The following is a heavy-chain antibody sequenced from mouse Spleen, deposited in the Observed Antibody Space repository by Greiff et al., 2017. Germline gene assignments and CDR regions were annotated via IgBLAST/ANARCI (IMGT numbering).Heavy chain of an antibody. J-gene: IGHJ2*01. CDR3: ATNWDDGLHFDY. CDR2: IYPGDGDT. V-gene: IGHV1-80*01. D-gene: IGHD4-1*01. CDR1: GYAFSSYW. Sequence: QVQLKQSGAELVKPGASVKISCKASGYAFSSYWMNWVKQRPGKGLEWIGQIYPGDGDTNYNGKFKGKATLTADKSSSTAYMQLSSLTSEDSAVYFCATNWDDGLHFDYWGQGTTLTVSS.